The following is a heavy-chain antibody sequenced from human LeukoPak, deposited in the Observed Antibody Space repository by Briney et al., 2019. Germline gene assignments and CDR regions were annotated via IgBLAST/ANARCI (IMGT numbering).Heavy chain of an antibody. V-gene: IGHV5-51*01. CDR1: GYSFTSYW. J-gene: IGHJ3*02. D-gene: IGHD3-22*01. CDR2: IYPGDSDT. Sequence: PGESLKISCKGSGYSFTSYWIGWVRQMPGKGLEWMGIIYPGDSDTRYSPSFQGQVTISADKSISTAYLQWSSLKASDTAMYYCASSYYYGSSGSKGSDAFDIWGQGTMVTVSS. CDR3: ASSYYYGSSGSKGSDAFDI.